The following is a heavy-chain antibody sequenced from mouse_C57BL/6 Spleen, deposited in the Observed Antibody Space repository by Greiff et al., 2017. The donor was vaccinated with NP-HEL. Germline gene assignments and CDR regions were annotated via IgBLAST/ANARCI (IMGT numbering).Heavy chain of an antibody. CDR2: IYPSDSET. J-gene: IGHJ2*01. V-gene: IGHV1-61*01. Sequence: QVQLQQPGAELVRPGSSVKLSCKASGYTFTSYWMDWVKQRPGQGLEWIGNIYPSDSETNYNQKFKDKATLTVDKSSSTAYMQLSSLTSEDSAVYYCARDTTRDYFDYWGQGTTLTVSS. D-gene: IGHD1-1*01. CDR1: GYTFTSYW. CDR3: ARDTTRDYFDY.